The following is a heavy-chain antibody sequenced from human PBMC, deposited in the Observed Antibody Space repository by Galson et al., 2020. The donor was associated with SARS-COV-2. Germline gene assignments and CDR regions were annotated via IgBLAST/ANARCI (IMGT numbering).Heavy chain of an antibody. V-gene: IGHV3-7*01. CDR3: SREGWQGGY. CDR1: GFTFNDFW. CDR2: IKGDGSET. Sequence: GGSLSLSCELSGFTFNDFWMSWFRQAPGKGLEWVANIKGDGSETNYADFVKGRFSISRDNAANSLYLQMNSLRVEDSAVYYCSREGWQGGYWGQGTRVTVSS. J-gene: IGHJ4*02. D-gene: IGHD6-19*01.